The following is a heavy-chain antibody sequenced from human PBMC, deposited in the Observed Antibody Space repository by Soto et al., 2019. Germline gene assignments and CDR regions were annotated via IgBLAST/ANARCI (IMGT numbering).Heavy chain of an antibody. D-gene: IGHD6-13*01. Sequence: GGSLRLSCAASGFTFSSYAMSWVRQAPGKGLEWVSAISGSGGSTYYADSVKGRFTISRDNSKNTLYLQMNSLRAEDTAVYYCAKDGTKSGLYYYYGMDVWGQGTTVTVSS. J-gene: IGHJ6*02. V-gene: IGHV3-23*01. CDR2: ISGSGGST. CDR3: AKDGTKSGLYYYYGMDV. CDR1: GFTFSSYA.